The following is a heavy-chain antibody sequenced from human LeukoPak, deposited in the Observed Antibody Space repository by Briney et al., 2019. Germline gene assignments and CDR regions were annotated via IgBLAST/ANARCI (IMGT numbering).Heavy chain of an antibody. J-gene: IGHJ3*02. CDR2: TYYRSKWYN. CDR3: ARGRRIVVVTHDAFDI. Sequence: SQTLSLTCAISGDSVSSNSAAWNWIRQSPSRGLEWQGRTYYRSKWYNDYAVSVKSRITINPDTSKNQFSLQLNSVTPEDTAVYYCARGRRIVVVTHDAFDIWGQGTMVTVSS. D-gene: IGHD2-21*02. CDR1: GDSVSSNSAA. V-gene: IGHV6-1*01.